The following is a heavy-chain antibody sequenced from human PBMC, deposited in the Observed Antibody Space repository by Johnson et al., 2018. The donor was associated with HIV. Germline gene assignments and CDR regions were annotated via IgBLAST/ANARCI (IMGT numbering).Heavy chain of an antibody. CDR3: ARGGYSSGWIYAFDI. Sequence: MLLVESGGGVVQPGRSLRLSCAASGFTFSSYDMHWVRQAPGKGLEWVSLIHSGGSTYYADSVKGRFTISRDNSKNTLYLQMNSLRAEDTAVYYCARGGYSSGWIYAFDIWGQGTMVTVSS. CDR2: IHSGGST. V-gene: IGHV3-66*01. D-gene: IGHD6-19*01. J-gene: IGHJ3*02. CDR1: GFTFSSYD.